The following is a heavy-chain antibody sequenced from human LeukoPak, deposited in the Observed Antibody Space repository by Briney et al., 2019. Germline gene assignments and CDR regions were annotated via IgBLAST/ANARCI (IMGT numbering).Heavy chain of an antibody. V-gene: IGHV4-39*06. D-gene: IGHD4-11*01. CDR1: GGSISSSSYY. CDR2: IYYSGST. Sequence: PSETLSLTCTVSGGSISSSSYYWGWIRQPPGKGLEWIGSIYYSGSTYYNPSLKSRVTISVDTSKNQFPLKLSSVTAADTAVYYCARMTTVSPGYYYYMDVWGKGTTVTVSS. J-gene: IGHJ6*03. CDR3: ARMTTVSPGYYYYMDV.